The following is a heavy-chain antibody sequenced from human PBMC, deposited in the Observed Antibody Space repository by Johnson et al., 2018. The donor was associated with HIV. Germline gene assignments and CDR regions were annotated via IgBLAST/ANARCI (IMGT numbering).Heavy chain of an antibody. V-gene: IGHV3-30-3*01. CDR1: GFTFSTSV. CDR2: ISADGHST. CDR3: ARGWHSSGRCDVFDI. Sequence: QVQLMESGGGVVQPGTSLRLSCVGTGFTFSTSVFHWVRRAPGKGLEWVSGISADGHSTYYADSVKGRFTISRDNSDNILYLQMSSLREDDKAMYYCARGWHSSGRCDVFDIWGQGTMVTVSS. D-gene: IGHD6-19*01. J-gene: IGHJ3*02.